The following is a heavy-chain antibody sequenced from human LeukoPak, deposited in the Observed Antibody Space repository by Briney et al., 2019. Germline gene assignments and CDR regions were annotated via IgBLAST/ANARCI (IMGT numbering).Heavy chain of an antibody. CDR3: ASQQSFHYYYMDV. CDR2: INADGSST. V-gene: IGHV3-74*01. CDR1: GFTFNTFW. D-gene: IGHD2/OR15-2a*01. J-gene: IGHJ6*03. Sequence: GGSLRLSCAASGFTFNTFWMHWVRQAPGKGLVWVSSINADGSSTSHADSMKGRFTISRDNAKNTLYLQMNSLRADDTAVYYCASQQSFHYYYMDVWGKGTTVTFSS.